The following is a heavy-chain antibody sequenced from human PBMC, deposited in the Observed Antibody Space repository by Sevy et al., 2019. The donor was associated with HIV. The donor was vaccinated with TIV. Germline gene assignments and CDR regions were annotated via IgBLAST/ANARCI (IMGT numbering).Heavy chain of an antibody. J-gene: IGHJ4*02. D-gene: IGHD6-6*01. CDR3: AKDLEEYSSSSDY. CDR2: ISYDGSNK. CDR1: GFTFSSYC. Sequence: GGSLRLSCAASGFTFSSYCMHWVRQVPGKGLEWVAVISYDGSNKYYADSVKGRFTISRDNSKNTLYLQMSSLRAEDTAVYFCAKDLEEYSSSSDYWGQGTLVTVSS. V-gene: IGHV3-30*18.